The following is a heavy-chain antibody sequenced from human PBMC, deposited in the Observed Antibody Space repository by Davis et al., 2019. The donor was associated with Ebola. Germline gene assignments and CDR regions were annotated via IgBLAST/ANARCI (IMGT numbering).Heavy chain of an antibody. D-gene: IGHD2-2*01. V-gene: IGHV3-7*01. J-gene: IGHJ4*02. CDR2: IEQDGSEK. Sequence: PGGSLRLSCAASGFTFSSHWMSWVRQAPGKGLEWVAKIEQDGSEKYYVDSVKGRFTISRDNAKNSLYLQMNSLRAEDTAVYYCARGQYQLLWGQGTLVTVSS. CDR1: GFTFSSHW. CDR3: ARGQYQLL.